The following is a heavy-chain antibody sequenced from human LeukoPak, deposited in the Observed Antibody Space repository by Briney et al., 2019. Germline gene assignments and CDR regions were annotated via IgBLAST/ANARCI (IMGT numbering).Heavy chain of an antibody. CDR2: IYYSGST. Sequence: SETLSLTCAVSGGSISSSNWWSWVRQPPGKGLEWIGSIYYSGSTYYNPSLKSRVTISVDTSKNQFSLKLSSVTAADTAVYYCARVVDITRFDYWGQGTLVTVSS. CDR1: GGSISSSNW. J-gene: IGHJ4*02. V-gene: IGHV4-4*02. D-gene: IGHD2-15*01. CDR3: ARVVDITRFDY.